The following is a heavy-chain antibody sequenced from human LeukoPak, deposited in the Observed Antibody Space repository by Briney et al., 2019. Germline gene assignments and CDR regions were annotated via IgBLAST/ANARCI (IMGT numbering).Heavy chain of an antibody. D-gene: IGHD3-22*01. CDR1: GYTLTELS. CDR3: ATIDGHYDSSGY. CDR2: FDPEDGET. J-gene: IGHJ4*02. V-gene: IGHV1-24*01. Sequence: ASVKVSCKVSGYTLTELSMHWVRQAPGRGLEWMGGFDPEDGETVYAQKFQGRATMTEDTSTDTAYMELSSLRSEDTAVYYCATIDGHYDSSGYWGQGTLVIVSS.